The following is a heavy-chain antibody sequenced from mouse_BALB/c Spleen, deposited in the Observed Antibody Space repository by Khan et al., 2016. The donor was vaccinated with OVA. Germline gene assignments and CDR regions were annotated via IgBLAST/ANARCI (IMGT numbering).Heavy chain of an antibody. V-gene: IGHV3-8*02. CDR2: ISYSGTT. Sequence: EVQLQESGPSLVKPSQTLSLTCSVTGDSITNGYSNWIRKFPGNELEYMGYISYSGTTYYNPSLKSRISITRDTSKNQYHLQLNTVTTQDTATYXCARGNFPFIYWGQCTLVTVSS. CDR3: ARGNFPFIY. J-gene: IGHJ3*01. CDR1: GDSITNGY. D-gene: IGHD1-1*01.